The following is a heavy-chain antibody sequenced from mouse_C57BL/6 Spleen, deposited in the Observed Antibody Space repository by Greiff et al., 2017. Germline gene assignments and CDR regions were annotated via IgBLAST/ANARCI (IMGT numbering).Heavy chain of an antibody. CDR3: TRDRTGFYAMDY. Sequence: EVHLVESGEGLVKPGGSLKLSCADSGFTFSSYAMSWVRQTPEKRLEWVAYISSGGDYIYYADTVKGRFTISRDNARNTLYLQMSSLKSEDTAMYYCTRDRTGFYAMDYWGQGTSVTVSS. D-gene: IGHD4-1*01. J-gene: IGHJ4*01. CDR1: GFTFSSYA. CDR2: ISSGGDYI. V-gene: IGHV5-9-1*02.